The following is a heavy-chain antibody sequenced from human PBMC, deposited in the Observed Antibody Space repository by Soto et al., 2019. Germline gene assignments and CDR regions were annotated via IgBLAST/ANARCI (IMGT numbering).Heavy chain of an antibody. J-gene: IGHJ6*02. Sequence: SXTMPLTAPVAAGARTAPYGSWLVRHPGKGLEWIAYIYDTGISGYTPSTSYNPSLKSRVTMSVDTSKSQFSLKLTSVTAADTAGYYCARREDALFYCRLDVWGQRSTVPV. V-gene: IGHV4-59*11. CDR2: IYDTGISGYTPST. CDR3: ARREDALFYCRLDV. CDR1: AGARTAPY.